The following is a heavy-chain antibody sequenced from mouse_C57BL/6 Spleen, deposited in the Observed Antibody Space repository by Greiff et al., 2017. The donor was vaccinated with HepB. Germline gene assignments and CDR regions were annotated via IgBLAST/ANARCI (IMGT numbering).Heavy chain of an antibody. CDR3: ARGRVTTVVLDY. V-gene: IGHV1-64*01. CDR1: GYTFTSYW. Sequence: QVQLQQPGAELVKPGASVKLSCKASGYTFTSYWMHWVKQRPGQGLEWIGMIHPNSGSTNYNEKFKSKATLTVDKSSRTAYMQLSSLTSEDSAVYYCARGRVTTVVLDYWGQGTTLTVSS. D-gene: IGHD1-1*01. J-gene: IGHJ2*01. CDR2: IHPNSGST.